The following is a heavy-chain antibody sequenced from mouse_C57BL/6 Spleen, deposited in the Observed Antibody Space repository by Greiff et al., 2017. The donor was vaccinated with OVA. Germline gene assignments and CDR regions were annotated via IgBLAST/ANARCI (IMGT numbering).Heavy chain of an antibody. D-gene: IGHD2-4*01. CDR3: ARWGLRRND. J-gene: IGHJ2*01. Sequence: QVQLQQPGAELVMPGASVKLSCKASGYTFTSYWMHWVKQRPGQGLEWIGEIDPSDSYTNYNQKFKGKSTLTVDKSSSTAYMQLSSLTSEDSAVYYCARWGLRRNDWGQGTTLTVSS. CDR1: GYTFTSYW. CDR2: IDPSDSYT. V-gene: IGHV1-69*01.